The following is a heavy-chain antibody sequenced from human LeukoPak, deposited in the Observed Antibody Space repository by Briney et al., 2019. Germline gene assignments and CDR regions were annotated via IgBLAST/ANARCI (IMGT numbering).Heavy chain of an antibody. Sequence: GGSLRLSCAASGFTFSSYSMNWVRQAPGKGLEWVSYISSSSSTIYYADSVKGRFTISRDNAKNSLYLQMNSLRAEDTAVYYCARVLHKRNYDSTTYYGYWGQGTLVTV. D-gene: IGHD3-22*01. CDR1: GFTFSSYS. CDR3: ARVLHKRNYDSTTYYGY. V-gene: IGHV3-48*01. J-gene: IGHJ4*02. CDR2: ISSSSSTI.